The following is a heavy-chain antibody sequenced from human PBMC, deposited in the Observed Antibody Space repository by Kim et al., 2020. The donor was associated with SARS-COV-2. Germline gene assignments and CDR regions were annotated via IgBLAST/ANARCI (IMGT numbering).Heavy chain of an antibody. CDR2: ISSSSSYI. CDR1: GFTFSSYS. Sequence: GGSLRLSCAASGFTFSSYSMNWVRQAPGKGLEWVSSISSSSSYIYYADSVKGRFTISRDNAKNSLYLQMNSLRAEDTAVYYCARDLPSPHYYDSSGYSDYWGQGTLVTVSS. V-gene: IGHV3-21*01. CDR3: ARDLPSPHYYDSSGYSDY. J-gene: IGHJ4*02. D-gene: IGHD3-22*01.